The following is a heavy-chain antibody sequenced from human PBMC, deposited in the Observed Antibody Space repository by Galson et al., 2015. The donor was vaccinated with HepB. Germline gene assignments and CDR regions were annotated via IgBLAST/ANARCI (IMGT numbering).Heavy chain of an antibody. D-gene: IGHD3-22*01. Sequence: SVKVSCKASGYTFTSYGISWVRQAPGQGLEWMGWISAYNGNTNYAQKLQGRVTMTTDTSTSTAYMELRSLRSDDTAVYYCARDKRVTMIVVVITTDYYYYGMDVWGQGTTVTVSS. V-gene: IGHV1-18*04. CDR3: ARDKRVTMIVVVITTDYYYYGMDV. CDR2: ISAYNGNT. CDR1: GYTFTSYG. J-gene: IGHJ6*02.